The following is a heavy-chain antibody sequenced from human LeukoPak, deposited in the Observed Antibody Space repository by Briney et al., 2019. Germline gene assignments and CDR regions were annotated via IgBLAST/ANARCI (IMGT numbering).Heavy chain of an antibody. CDR3: ARHTTVVPPHYFDY. D-gene: IGHD4-23*01. Sequence: GASVKVSCKASGYTFTSYDINWVRQATGQGLEWMGWMNPNSGNTGYAQKFQGRVTMTRNTSISTAYMELSSLRSEDTAVYYCARHTTVVPPHYFDYWGQGTLVTVSS. CDR1: GYTFTSYD. CDR2: MNPNSGNT. V-gene: IGHV1-8*01. J-gene: IGHJ4*02.